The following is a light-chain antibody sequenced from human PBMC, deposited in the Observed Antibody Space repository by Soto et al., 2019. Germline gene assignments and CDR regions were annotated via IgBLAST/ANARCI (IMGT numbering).Light chain of an antibody. CDR2: EAS. V-gene: IGKV3-11*01. CDR3: QQRNNGLT. Sequence: EIVLTQSPATLSLSPGERATLSCRASQSVSSYLAWYQQKPGQGPRLLIYEASNRATGIPARFSGSGSGTGFTLTISSLEPEDFAVYYCQQRNNGLTFGGGTKVEIK. CDR1: QSVSSY. J-gene: IGKJ4*01.